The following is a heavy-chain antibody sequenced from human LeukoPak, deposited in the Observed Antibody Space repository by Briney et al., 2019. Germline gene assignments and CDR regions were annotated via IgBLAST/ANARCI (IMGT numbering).Heavy chain of an antibody. V-gene: IGHV3-48*02. CDR1: GFTFSSYS. CDR3: ARVESGWYLSAGFFAFDI. D-gene: IGHD6-19*01. Sequence: GGSLRLCCAASGFTFSSYSMKWVRQAPGKGLEWVSYISSSSSTIYYADSAKGRFTISRDNAKNSLYLQMNSLRDEDTAVYYCARVESGWYLSAGFFAFDIWGQGTMVTVSS. CDR2: ISSSSSTI. J-gene: IGHJ3*02.